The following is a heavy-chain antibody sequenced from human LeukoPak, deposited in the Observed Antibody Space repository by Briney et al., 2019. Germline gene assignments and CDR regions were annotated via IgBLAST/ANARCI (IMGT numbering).Heavy chain of an antibody. V-gene: IGHV3-23*01. CDR3: AKSTVAAAGPDAFDI. J-gene: IGHJ3*02. Sequence: PGGSLRLSCAASGFTFSTYAMNWVRQAPGKGLEWVSTIITSVGSTDYADSVKGRFTISRDNSKNTLYLQMNSLRAEDTAVYYCAKSTVAAAGPDAFDIWGQGTIVTVSS. CDR1: GFTFSTYA. D-gene: IGHD6-13*01. CDR2: IITSVGST.